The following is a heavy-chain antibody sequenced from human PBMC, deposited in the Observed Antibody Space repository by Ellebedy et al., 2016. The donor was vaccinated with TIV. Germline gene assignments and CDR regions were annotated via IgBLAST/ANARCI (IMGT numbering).Heavy chain of an antibody. J-gene: IGHJ4*02. CDR2: ISCKSGSI. D-gene: IGHD2-2*01. CDR1: GFTFDDYA. CDR3: AKRGEYYSSTSCYAPDY. V-gene: IGHV3-9*01. Sequence: SLKISCAASGFTFDDYAMHWVRQAPGKGLEWVSGISCKSGSIGYADSVKGRFTVSRDNAKNSLYLQMNSLRAEDTAVYYCAKRGEYYSSTSCYAPDYWGQGTLVTVSS.